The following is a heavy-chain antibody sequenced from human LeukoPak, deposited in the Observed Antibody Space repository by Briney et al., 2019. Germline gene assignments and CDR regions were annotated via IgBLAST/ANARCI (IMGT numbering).Heavy chain of an antibody. CDR3: ARGSSVSGWYIY. J-gene: IGHJ4*02. CDR1: GFTFSSHS. D-gene: IGHD6-19*01. Sequence: PGGSLRLSCAASGFTFSSHSMNWVRQAPGKGLEWVSSISSSSSYINYADSVKGRFTISRDNAKNSLYLQMNSLGAEDTAVYYCARGSSVSGWYIYWGQGTLVTVSS. V-gene: IGHV3-21*01. CDR2: ISSSSSYI.